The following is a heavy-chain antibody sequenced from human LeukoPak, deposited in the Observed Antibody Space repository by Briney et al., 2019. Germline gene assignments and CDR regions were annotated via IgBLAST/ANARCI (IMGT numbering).Heavy chain of an antibody. CDR2: IYCSGST. D-gene: IGHD2-21*01. V-gene: IGHV4-38-2*01. CDR3: AREVYCGGDCYSHYFDY. Sequence: SEPLSLTCAVSGYSISSGYYWGWIRQPPGKGVEWVGSIYCSGSTYYNPSLKSRVTITEDTSKNQFSLKLSSVTAADTAVYYCAREVYCGGDCYSHYFDYWGQGTLVTVSS. CDR1: GYSISSGYY. J-gene: IGHJ4*02.